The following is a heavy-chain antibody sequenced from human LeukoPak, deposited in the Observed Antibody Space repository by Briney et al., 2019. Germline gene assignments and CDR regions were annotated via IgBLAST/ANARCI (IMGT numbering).Heavy chain of an antibody. CDR1: GFTFSSYG. V-gene: IGHV3-33*01. CDR2: IWYDGSNK. CDR3: EREFWPRAGGDYGSLY. D-gene: IGHD4-17*01. Sequence: GGSLRLSCAASGFTFSSYGMHWVRQAPGKGLEWVAVIWYDGSNKYYADSVKGRFTISRDNSKNTLYLQMNSLRAEDTAVYYCEREFWPRAGGDYGSLYWGKGTLVTVSS. J-gene: IGHJ4*02.